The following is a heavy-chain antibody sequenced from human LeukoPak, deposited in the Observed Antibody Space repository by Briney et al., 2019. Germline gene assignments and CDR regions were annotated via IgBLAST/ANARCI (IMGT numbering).Heavy chain of an antibody. D-gene: IGHD1-26*01. CDR2: IGTIGDA. Sequence: GGSLGLSCVASGFXLSSYDIHWVRQATGKGPEWVSDIGTIGDAFYPDSMEGRFTISRENAKNSVYLQLNSLRAGDTAVYYCARASGSYRSGSYFGMDVWGQGTTVTVSS. V-gene: IGHV3-13*01. CDR1: GFXLSSYD. CDR3: ARASGSYRSGSYFGMDV. J-gene: IGHJ6*02.